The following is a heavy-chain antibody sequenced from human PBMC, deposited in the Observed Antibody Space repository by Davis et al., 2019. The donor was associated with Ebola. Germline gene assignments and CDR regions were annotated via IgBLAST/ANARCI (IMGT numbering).Heavy chain of an antibody. V-gene: IGHV5-51*01. CDR2: IYPGDSDT. CDR1: GYSFPNYW. Sequence: PGGSLRLSCKGSGYSFPNYWIGWVRQMPGKGLEWMGIIYPGDSDTRYSPSFQGQVTISADKSITTAYLQWSSLKASDTAMYYCARHGMTTVVAYGMDVWGQGTTVTVSS. D-gene: IGHD4-23*01. J-gene: IGHJ6*02. CDR3: ARHGMTTVVAYGMDV.